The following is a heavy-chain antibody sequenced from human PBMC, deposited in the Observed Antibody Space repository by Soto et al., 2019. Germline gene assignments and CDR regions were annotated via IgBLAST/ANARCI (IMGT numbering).Heavy chain of an antibody. V-gene: IGHV3-49*03. Sequence: SLRLSCTASGFTFGDYAMSWFRQAPGKGLEWVGFIRSKAYGGTTEYAASVKGRFTISRDDSKSIAYLQMNSLKTEDTAVYYCTRGVGNWITANWFDPWGQGTLVTVSS. J-gene: IGHJ5*02. CDR2: IRSKAYGGTT. CDR1: GFTFGDYA. CDR3: TRGVGNWITANWFDP. D-gene: IGHD1-1*01.